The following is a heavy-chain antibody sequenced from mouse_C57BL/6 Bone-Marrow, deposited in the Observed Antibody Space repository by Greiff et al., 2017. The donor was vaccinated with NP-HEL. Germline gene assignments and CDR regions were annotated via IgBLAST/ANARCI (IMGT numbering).Heavy chain of an antibody. V-gene: IGHV1-80*01. CDR3: SRWAY. Sequence: LVESGAELVKPGASVKLSCKASGYDFSNSWMNWVKQRPGQGLEWIGQIYPGDGDTNYHGQFKDKAKLTADKSSSTASMQLSRLTAADSAVYFLSRWAYWGQGTLVTVSA. CDR2: IYPGDGDT. J-gene: IGHJ3*01. CDR1: GYDFSNSW.